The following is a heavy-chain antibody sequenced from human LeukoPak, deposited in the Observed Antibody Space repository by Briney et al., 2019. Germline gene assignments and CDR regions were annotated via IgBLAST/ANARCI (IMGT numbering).Heavy chain of an antibody. J-gene: IGHJ4*02. D-gene: IGHD5-24*01. CDR3: ARGGAVEMATITVFDY. CDR2: MNPNSGNT. V-gene: IGHV1-8*01. Sequence: ASVKVSCKASGYTFTSYDINWVRQATGQGLEWMGWMNPNSGNTGYAQKFQGRVTMTRNTSISTAYMELSSLRSEDTAVYYCARGGAVEMATITVFDYWGQGTLVTVSS. CDR1: GYTFTSYD.